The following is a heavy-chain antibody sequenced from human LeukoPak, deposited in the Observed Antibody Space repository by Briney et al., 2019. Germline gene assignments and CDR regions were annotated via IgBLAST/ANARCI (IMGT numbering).Heavy chain of an antibody. Sequence: SETLSLTCTVSGGSISSYYWSWIRQPPGKGLEWIGYIYYSGSTNYNPSLKSRVTISVDTSKNQFSLKLSSVTAAGTAVYYCASGARYSYGYGTKGAFDYWGQGTLVTVSS. D-gene: IGHD5-18*01. J-gene: IGHJ4*02. V-gene: IGHV4-59*08. CDR3: ASGARYSYGYGTKGAFDY. CDR1: GGSISSYY. CDR2: IYYSGST.